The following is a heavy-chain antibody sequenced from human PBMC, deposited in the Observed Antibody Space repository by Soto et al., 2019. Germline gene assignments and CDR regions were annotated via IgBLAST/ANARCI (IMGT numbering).Heavy chain of an antibody. Sequence: ASVKVSCKASGYTFTGYYMHWVRQAPGQGLEWMGWINPNSGGTNYAQKFQGWVTMTRDTSISTAYMELSRLRSDDTAVYYCARDQQDYGSGTGMDVWGQGTTVTVSS. J-gene: IGHJ6*02. V-gene: IGHV1-2*04. CDR1: GYTFTGYY. D-gene: IGHD3-10*01. CDR3: ARDQQDYGSGTGMDV. CDR2: INPNSGGT.